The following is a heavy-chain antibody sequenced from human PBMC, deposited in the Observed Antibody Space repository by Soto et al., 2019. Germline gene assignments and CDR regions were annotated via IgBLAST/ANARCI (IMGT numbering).Heavy chain of an antibody. V-gene: IGHV3-23*01. Sequence: GGSLRLSCAASGFTFSSYAMSWVRQAPGKGLEWVSAISGSGGSTYYADSVKGRFTISIDNSNNTLYLQMNSLRAEDTAVYYCAKAGYSSSWYYYYGMDFWGQGTTVTVSS. J-gene: IGHJ6*02. CDR1: GFTFSSYA. D-gene: IGHD6-13*01. CDR3: AKAGYSSSWYYYYGMDF. CDR2: ISGSGGST.